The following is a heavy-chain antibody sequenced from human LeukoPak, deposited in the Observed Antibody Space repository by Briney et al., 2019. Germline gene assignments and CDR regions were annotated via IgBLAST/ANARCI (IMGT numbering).Heavy chain of an antibody. CDR3: ARVRDGYNDAFDV. V-gene: IGHV1-46*01. CDR2: VTPSGGST. J-gene: IGHJ3*01. Sequence: ASVKVSCKASGYTFTSCYIHWVRQAPGQGREWLGIVTPSGGSTSDAQKFQGRVTMTRDMSTSTAYMELSSLRSEDTAVYYSARVRDGYNDAFDVWGQGTMVTVSS. D-gene: IGHD5-24*01. CDR1: GYTFTSCY.